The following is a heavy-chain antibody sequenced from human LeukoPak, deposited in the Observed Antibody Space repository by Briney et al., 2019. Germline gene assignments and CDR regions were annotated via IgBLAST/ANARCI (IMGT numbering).Heavy chain of an antibody. CDR1: GYTFTGYY. CDR2: INPNSGGT. D-gene: IGHD6-19*01. Sequence: ASVKVSCKASGYTFTGYYMHWVRPAPGQGLEWMGWINPNSGGTNYAQKFQGRVTMTRDTSISTAYMELSRLRSDDTAVYYCARDPLPIAVAGTNGNWFDPWGQGTLVTVSS. CDR3: ARDPLPIAVAGTNGNWFDP. J-gene: IGHJ5*02. V-gene: IGHV1-2*02.